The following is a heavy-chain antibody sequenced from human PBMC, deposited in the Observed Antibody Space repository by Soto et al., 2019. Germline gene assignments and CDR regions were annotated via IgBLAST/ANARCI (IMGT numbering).Heavy chain of an antibody. CDR1: GDSVSNKSAA. CDR2: TYYRSTWSN. CDR3: AREGGDYESRYYYYIFDY. V-gene: IGHV6-1*01. J-gene: IGHJ4*02. Sequence: PSQTLSLTCAISGDSVSNKSAAWNWIRQSPSRGLDWLGRTYYRSTWSNEYALSVKSRITINPDTSRNQFSLQLNSATPEDTAVYYCAREGGDYESRYYYYIFDYWGQGTLVTVSS. D-gene: IGHD3-22*01.